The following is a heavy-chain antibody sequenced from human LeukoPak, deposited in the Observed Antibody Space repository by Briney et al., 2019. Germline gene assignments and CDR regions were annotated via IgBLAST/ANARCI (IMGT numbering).Heavy chain of an antibody. D-gene: IGHD5-18*01. J-gene: IGHJ4*02. V-gene: IGHV3-23*01. CDR2: ISGSGGST. Sequence: GGSLRLSCAASGFTFSSYAMSWVRQAPGKGLEWVSAISGSGGSTYYADSVKGRFTISRDNSKNTLYLQMNSLRAEDTAVYYCARDPNAGYSHGYLMIYFDYWGQGTLVTVSS. CDR1: GFTFSSYA. CDR3: ARDPNAGYSHGYLMIYFDY.